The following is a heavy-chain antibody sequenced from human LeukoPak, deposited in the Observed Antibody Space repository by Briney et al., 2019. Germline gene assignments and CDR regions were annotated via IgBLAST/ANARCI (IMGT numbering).Heavy chain of an antibody. CDR1: GYTFTGYY. CDR3: ARGRITMIAIGSGRPVDY. Sequence: GASVKVSCKASGYTFTGYYMHWVRQAPGQGLEWMGRNNPNSGGTSYAQKFQGRVTMTRDTSISTAYMELSRLRSDDTAVYYCARGRITMIAIGSGRPVDYWGQGTLVTVSS. CDR2: NNPNSGGT. V-gene: IGHV1-2*06. D-gene: IGHD3-22*01. J-gene: IGHJ4*02.